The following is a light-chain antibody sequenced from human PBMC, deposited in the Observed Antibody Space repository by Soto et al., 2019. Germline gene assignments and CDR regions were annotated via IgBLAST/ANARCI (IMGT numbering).Light chain of an antibody. J-gene: IGLJ1*01. V-gene: IGLV2-11*01. CDR1: SSDFGGYNY. Sequence: QSVLTQPRSVSGSPGQSVTMSCTGTSSDFGGYNYVSWYQQHPGKAPKLMIYDVSKRPSGVPDRFSGSKSGNTASLTISGLQAEDEADYYCCSYAGSYTLVFGTGTKVTVL. CDR2: DVS. CDR3: CSYAGSYTLV.